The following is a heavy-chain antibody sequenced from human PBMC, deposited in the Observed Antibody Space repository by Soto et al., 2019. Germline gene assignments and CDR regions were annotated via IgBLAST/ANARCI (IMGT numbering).Heavy chain of an antibody. CDR1: GGSINNFY. J-gene: IGHJ4*02. CDR3: ARILDPGHSDY. D-gene: IGHD3-3*01. V-gene: IGHV4-59*12. Sequence: PSETLSLTCPVSGGSINNFYWGWIRQPPGKGLEWIGYVHYSGRTNYNPSLKSRLTISLDTSKNQFSLKLSSVTAADTAVYYCARILDPGHSDYWGLGTLVTVSS. CDR2: VHYSGRT.